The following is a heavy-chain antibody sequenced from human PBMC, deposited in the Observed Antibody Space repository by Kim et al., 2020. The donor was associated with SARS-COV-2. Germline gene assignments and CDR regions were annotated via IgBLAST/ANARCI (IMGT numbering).Heavy chain of an antibody. J-gene: IGHJ6*02. CDR2: MNPNSGNT. CDR3: ARGSWAGGMDV. Sequence: ASVKVSCKASGYTFTSYDINWVRQATGQGLEWMAYMNPNSGNTAYAQKFQGRVTMTWNTSISTAYMDLSSLRSEDTAVYYCARGSWAGGMDVWGQGTTVTVSS. CDR1: GYTFTSYD. V-gene: IGHV1-8*01. D-gene: IGHD1-26*01.